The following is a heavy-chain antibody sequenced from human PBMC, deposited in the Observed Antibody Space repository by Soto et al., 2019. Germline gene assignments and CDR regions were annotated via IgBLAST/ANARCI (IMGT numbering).Heavy chain of an antibody. CDR1: GFTFSSYG. J-gene: IGHJ3*02. CDR2: IWYDGSNK. CDR3: ARAMVYCTNGVCWNAFGI. Sequence: HPGGSLRLSCAASGFTFSSYGMHWVRQAPGKGLEWVAVIWYDGSNKYYADSVKGRFTISRDNSKNTLYLQMNSLRAEDTAVYYCARAMVYCTNGVCWNAFGIWGQGTMVTVSS. D-gene: IGHD2-8*01. V-gene: IGHV3-33*01.